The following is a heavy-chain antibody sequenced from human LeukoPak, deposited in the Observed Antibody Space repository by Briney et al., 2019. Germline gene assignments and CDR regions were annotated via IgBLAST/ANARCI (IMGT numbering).Heavy chain of an antibody. V-gene: IGHV1-18*01. Sequence: ASVTVSCKASGYAFTNYAISWVRQAPGQGLEWMGWISVYNGNTNYVQKLQGRVTMTADTSTTTAYMELRSLRSDDTAVYYCARGYCSSATCRHFDYWGQGALVTVSS. D-gene: IGHD2-2*01. J-gene: IGHJ4*02. CDR1: GYAFTNYA. CDR3: ARGYCSSATCRHFDY. CDR2: ISVYNGNT.